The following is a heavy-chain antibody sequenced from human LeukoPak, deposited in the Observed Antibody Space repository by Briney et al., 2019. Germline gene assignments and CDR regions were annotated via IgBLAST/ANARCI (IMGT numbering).Heavy chain of an antibody. CDR2: ISAYNGNT. Sequence: ASVKVSCKASGYTFTSYGISWVRQAPGQGLEWMGWISAYNGNTNYAQKLKGRVTMTTDTSTNTAYMELKSLRSEDAAAYYCAREDGEYGCNNWGQGPLVTVSS. J-gene: IGHJ4*02. D-gene: IGHD3-10*01. CDR1: GYTFTSYG. CDR3: AREDGEYGCNN. V-gene: IGHV1-18*01.